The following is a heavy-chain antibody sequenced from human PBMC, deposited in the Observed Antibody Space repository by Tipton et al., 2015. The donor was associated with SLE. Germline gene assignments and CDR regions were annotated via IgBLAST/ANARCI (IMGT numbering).Heavy chain of an antibody. D-gene: IGHD3-22*01. CDR3: ARALHGDSSGYPDY. J-gene: IGHJ4*02. CDR2: ISSSSSYT. Sequence: SLRLSCAASGFTFSSYSMNWVRQAPGKGLEWVSPISSSSSYTNYADSVKGRFTISRDNAKNSLYLQMNSLRAEDTAVYYCARALHGDSSGYPDYWGQGTLVTVSS. V-gene: IGHV3-21*01. CDR1: GFTFSSYS.